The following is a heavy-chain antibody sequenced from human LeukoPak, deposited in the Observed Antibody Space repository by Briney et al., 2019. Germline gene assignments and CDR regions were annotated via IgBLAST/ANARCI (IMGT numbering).Heavy chain of an antibody. CDR3: ARDRVQLADAFDI. CDR2: ISSSSSYI. V-gene: IGHV3-21*01. J-gene: IGHJ3*02. CDR1: GFTFSSYS. D-gene: IGHD1-1*01. Sequence: GGSLRLSCAASGFTFSSYSMNWVRQAPGKGLEWVSSISSSSSYIYYADSVKGRFTISRDNAKNSLYLQMNSLRAEDTAVYYCARDRVQLADAFDIWGQGTTVTVSS.